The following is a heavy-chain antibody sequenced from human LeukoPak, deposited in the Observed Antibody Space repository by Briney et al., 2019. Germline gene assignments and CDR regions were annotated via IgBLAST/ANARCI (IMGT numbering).Heavy chain of an antibody. CDR3: ARDNYDGYRGGVDY. J-gene: IGHJ4*02. CDR2: IYTSGST. D-gene: IGHD5-24*01. V-gene: IGHV4-61*02. CDR1: GGSISSGSYY. Sequence: SQTLSLTCTVSGGSISSGSYYWSWIRQPAGKGLEWIGRIYTSGSTNYNPSLKSRVTISVDTSKNQFSLKLSSVTAADTAVYYCARDNYDGYRGGVDYWGQGTLVTVSS.